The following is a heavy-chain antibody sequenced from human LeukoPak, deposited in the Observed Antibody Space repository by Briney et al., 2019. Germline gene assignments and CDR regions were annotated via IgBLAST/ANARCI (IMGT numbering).Heavy chain of an antibody. Sequence: GGSLRLSCAASGFTFSSYGMHWVRQAPGRGLEGVAVISYDGSNKYYVDSVKGRFTISRDNSKNTLYLQMNSLRAEDTAVYYCAKDVRSSGSYYTDYWGQGTLVTVSS. CDR2: ISYDGSNK. D-gene: IGHD3-10*01. V-gene: IGHV3-30*18. J-gene: IGHJ4*02. CDR3: AKDVRSSGSYYTDY. CDR1: GFTFSSYG.